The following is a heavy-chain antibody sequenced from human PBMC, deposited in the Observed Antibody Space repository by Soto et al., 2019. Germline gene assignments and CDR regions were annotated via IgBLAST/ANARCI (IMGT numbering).Heavy chain of an antibody. CDR2: ISGSGGST. V-gene: IGHV3-23*01. CDR3: AKDQGCSSTSCYSLTSYYYYYGMDV. CDR1: GFTFSSYA. J-gene: IGHJ6*02. Sequence: EVQLLESGGGLVQPGGSLKLSCAASGFTFSSYAMSWVRQAPGKGLEWVSAISGSGGSTYYADSVKGRFTISRDNSKNTRYLQMNSLRAEDTAVYYCAKDQGCSSTSCYSLTSYYYYYGMDVWGPGTTVTVSS. D-gene: IGHD2-2*01.